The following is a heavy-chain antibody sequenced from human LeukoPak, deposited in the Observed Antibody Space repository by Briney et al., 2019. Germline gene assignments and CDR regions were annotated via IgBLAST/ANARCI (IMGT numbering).Heavy chain of an antibody. CDR1: GYTFTSYA. CDR3: ARDIFCSSTSCFRWFDP. V-gene: IGHV1-3*01. CDR2: INAGNGNT. Sequence: ASVKVSCKASGYTFTSYAMHWVRQAPGQRLEWMGWINAGNGNTKYSQKFQGRVTITRDTSASTAYMELSSLRSEDTAVYYCARDIFCSSTSCFRWFDPWAQGTLVTVSS. J-gene: IGHJ5*02. D-gene: IGHD2-2*01.